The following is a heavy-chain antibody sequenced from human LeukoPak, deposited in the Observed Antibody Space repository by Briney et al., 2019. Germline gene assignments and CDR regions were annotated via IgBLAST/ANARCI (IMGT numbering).Heavy chain of an antibody. CDR2: INHSGST. CDR3: ARVFIAAAGTITYYYYGMDV. D-gene: IGHD6-13*01. Sequence: SETLSLTCAVYGGSFSGYHGSWIRHPPRKGLEWVVEINHSGSTNYNPSLKSRVTISVDTSKNQFSLKLSSVTAADTAVYYCARVFIAAAGTITYYYYGMDVWGQGTTVTVSS. CDR1: GGSFSGYH. V-gene: IGHV4-34*01. J-gene: IGHJ6*02.